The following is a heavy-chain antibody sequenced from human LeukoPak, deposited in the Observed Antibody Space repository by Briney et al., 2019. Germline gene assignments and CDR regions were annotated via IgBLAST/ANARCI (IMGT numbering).Heavy chain of an antibody. CDR3: ARQEAGTSDY. J-gene: IGHJ4*02. Sequence: PSETLSLTCTVSGGSISSSSYYWGWIRQPPGKGLEWIGSIYYSGSTYYNPSLESRVTISVDTSKNQFSLKLSSVTAADTAVYYCARQEAGTSDYWGQGTLVTVSS. D-gene: IGHD6-19*01. CDR1: GGSISSSSYY. CDR2: IYYSGST. V-gene: IGHV4-39*01.